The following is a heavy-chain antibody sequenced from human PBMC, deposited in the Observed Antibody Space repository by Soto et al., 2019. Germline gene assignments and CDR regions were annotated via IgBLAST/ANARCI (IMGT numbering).Heavy chain of an antibody. CDR1: GYTFTSYA. CDR2: INAGNGNT. CDR3: ARDPKLRIGARPGWFDP. J-gene: IGHJ5*02. D-gene: IGHD6-6*01. Sequence: ASVKVSCKASGYTFTSYAMHWVRQAPGQRLEWMGWINAGNGNTKYSQKFQGRVTITRDTSASTAYMELSSLRSEDTAVYYCARDPKLRIGARPGWFDPWGQGTLVTVSS. V-gene: IGHV1-3*01.